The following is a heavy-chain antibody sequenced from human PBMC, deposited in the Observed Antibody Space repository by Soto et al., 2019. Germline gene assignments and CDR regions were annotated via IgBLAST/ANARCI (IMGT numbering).Heavy chain of an antibody. Sequence: ASGKVSCKASGCAFTSDGISWGRQAPGQGLEWMGWISAYNGNTNYAQKLQGRVTMTTDTATSTAYMELRSLRSDDTAVYYCARDAPSSVVTFFPHWGQGTLVTVS. J-gene: IGHJ1*01. CDR1: GCAFTSDG. CDR3: ARDAPSSVVTFFPH. D-gene: IGHD2-15*01. V-gene: IGHV1-18*01. CDR2: ISAYNGNT.